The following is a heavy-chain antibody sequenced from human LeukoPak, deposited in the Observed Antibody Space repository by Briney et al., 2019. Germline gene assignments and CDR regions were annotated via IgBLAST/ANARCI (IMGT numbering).Heavy chain of an antibody. CDR2: ISSSSSYI. D-gene: IGHD3-22*01. J-gene: IGHJ4*02. CDR3: TKYPDNSGYSDY. Sequence: GGSLRLSCAASGFTFSSYSMNWVRQAPGKGLEWVSSISSSSSYIYYADSVKGRFTISRDNAKNSLYLQMNSLRAEDTAVYYCTKYPDNSGYSDYWGQGTLLTVSS. V-gene: IGHV3-21*01. CDR1: GFTFSSYS.